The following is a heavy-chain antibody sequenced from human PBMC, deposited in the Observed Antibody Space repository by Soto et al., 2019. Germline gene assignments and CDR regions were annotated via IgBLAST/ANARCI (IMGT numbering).Heavy chain of an antibody. CDR2: IIPIFGTA. J-gene: IGHJ6*02. CDR3: ARAVGIQGCLGGLDYGMDV. V-gene: IGHV1-69*12. D-gene: IGHD3-16*01. Sequence: QVQLVQSGAEVNKPGSSVKVSCKASGGTFSSYAISWVRQAPGQGLEWMGGIIPIFGTANYAQKFQGRVTITADESTSTAYMELSTLRSEDPSVYYRARAVGIQGCLGGLDYGMDVWGQGTTVTVSS. CDR1: GGTFSSYA.